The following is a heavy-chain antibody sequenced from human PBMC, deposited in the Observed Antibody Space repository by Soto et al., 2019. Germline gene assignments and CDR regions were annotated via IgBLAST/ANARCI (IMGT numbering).Heavy chain of an antibody. J-gene: IGHJ4*02. CDR2: IITIFGTA. V-gene: IGHV1-69*01. CDR3: ARDGICHSSSWYDY. Sequence: QVQLVQSGAEVKKPGSSVKVSCKASGGTFSSYAISWVRQAPGQGLEWMGGIITIFGTANYAQKVQGRVTITADESTSTTYMELSSLRTEDTAVYYCARDGICHSSSWYDYWGQGTMVTVSS. D-gene: IGHD6-13*01. CDR1: GGTFSSYA.